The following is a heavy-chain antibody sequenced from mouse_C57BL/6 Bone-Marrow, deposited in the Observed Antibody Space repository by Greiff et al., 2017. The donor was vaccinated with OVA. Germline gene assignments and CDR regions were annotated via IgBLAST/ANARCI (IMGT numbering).Heavy chain of an antibody. CDR2: INPNNGGT. CDR1: GYTFTDYY. CDR3: ASGGNYDYAMDY. J-gene: IGHJ4*01. Sequence: VQLQQSGPELVKPGASVKISCKASGYTFTDYYMNWVKQSHGKSLEWIGDINPNNGGTSYNQKFKGKATLTVDKSSSTAYMELRSLTSEDSAVYYCASGGNYDYAMDYWGQGTSVTVSS. D-gene: IGHD2-1*01. V-gene: IGHV1-26*01.